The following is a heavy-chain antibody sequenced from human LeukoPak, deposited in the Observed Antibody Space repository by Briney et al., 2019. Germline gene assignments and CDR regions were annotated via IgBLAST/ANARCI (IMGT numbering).Heavy chain of an antibody. D-gene: IGHD2-21*01. CDR2: IKQDGSEV. V-gene: IGHV3-7*01. J-gene: IGHJ6*03. CDR1: GFSFTEYW. CDR3: ASEAYCGGPSCSAVTYMDV. Sequence: PGGSLRLSCAASGFSFTEYWMTWVRQAPGQRQEWVANIKQDGSEVYYVDSVEGRFSISRDNAQNSVYLQMNSLGVEDTAVYFCASEAYCGGPSCSAVTYMDVWGEGTTVTVSS.